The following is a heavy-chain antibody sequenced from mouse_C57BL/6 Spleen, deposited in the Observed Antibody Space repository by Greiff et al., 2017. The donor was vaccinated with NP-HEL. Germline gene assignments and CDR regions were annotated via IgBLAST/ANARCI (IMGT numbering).Heavy chain of an antibody. D-gene: IGHD1-1*01. J-gene: IGHJ2*01. Sequence: VKLMESGAELARPGASVKLSCKASGYTFTSYGISWVKQRTGQGLEWIGEIYPRSGNTYYNEKFKGKATLTADKSSSTAYMELRSLTSEDSAVYFCARGPITTVVYFDYWGQGTTLTVSS. CDR3: ARGPITTVVYFDY. V-gene: IGHV1-81*01. CDR2: IYPRSGNT. CDR1: GYTFTSYG.